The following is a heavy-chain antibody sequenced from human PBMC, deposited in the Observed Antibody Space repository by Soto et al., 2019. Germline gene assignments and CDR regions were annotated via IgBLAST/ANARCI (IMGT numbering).Heavy chain of an antibody. D-gene: IGHD1-26*01. CDR1: GFTFSSYG. J-gene: IGHJ4*02. Sequence: VQLVESGGGVVQPGRSLRLSCAASGFTFSSYGMHWVRQAPGKGLEWVAVISYDGSNKYYADSVKGRFTISRDNSKNTLYLQMNSLRAEDTAVYYCAKGRRERGGYYFDYWGQGTLVTVSS. CDR3: AKGRRERGGYYFDY. V-gene: IGHV3-30*18. CDR2: ISYDGSNK.